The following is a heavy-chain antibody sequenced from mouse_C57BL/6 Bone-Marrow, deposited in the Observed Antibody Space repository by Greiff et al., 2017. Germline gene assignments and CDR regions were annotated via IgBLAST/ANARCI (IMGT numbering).Heavy chain of an antibody. CDR3: AIYGNYNFDY. D-gene: IGHD2-1*01. J-gene: IGHJ2*01. CDR2: IYPGSGST. Sequence: QVQLKQPGAELVKPGASVKMSCKASGYTFTSYWITWVKQRPGQGLEWIGDIYPGSGSTNYNEKFKSKATLTVDTSSSTAYMQLSSLTSEDAAVYYCAIYGNYNFDYWGQGTTLTVSS. V-gene: IGHV1-55*01. CDR1: GYTFTSYW.